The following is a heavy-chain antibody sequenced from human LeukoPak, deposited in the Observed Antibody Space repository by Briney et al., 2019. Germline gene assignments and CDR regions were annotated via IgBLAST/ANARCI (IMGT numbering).Heavy chain of an antibody. V-gene: IGHV3-11*04. J-gene: IGHJ3*02. CDR1: GFTFSDYY. Sequence: GGSLRLSCAASGFTFSDYYMNWVRQAPGKGLEWVSSISSSGGNTYYADSLRGRFTISRDNAKNSLYLQMNSLRDEDTAVYYCARGGYHPYALDIWGQGTMVTVSS. D-gene: IGHD3-22*01. CDR3: ARGGYHPYALDI. CDR2: ISSSGGNT.